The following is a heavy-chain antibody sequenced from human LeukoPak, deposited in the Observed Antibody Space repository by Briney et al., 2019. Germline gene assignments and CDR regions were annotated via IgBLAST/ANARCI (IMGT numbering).Heavy chain of an antibody. Sequence: PGGSLRLSCAASGFPFSSYAMTWVRQAPGKGLEWVSAISGSGGSTYYADSVKGRFTISRDNSKNTLYLQMNSLRAEDTAVYYCAKDLGVGYNFLDYWGQGTLVTVSS. V-gene: IGHV3-23*01. D-gene: IGHD5-24*01. CDR2: ISGSGGST. CDR1: GFPFSSYA. J-gene: IGHJ4*02. CDR3: AKDLGVGYNFLDY.